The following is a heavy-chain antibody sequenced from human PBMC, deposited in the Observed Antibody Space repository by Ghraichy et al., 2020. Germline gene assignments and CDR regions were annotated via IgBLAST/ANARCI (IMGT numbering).Heavy chain of an antibody. J-gene: IGHJ6*02. Sequence: GGSLRLSCAASGFGFSTYALHWVRQAPDKGLDWVTVISYDGSKKSYADSVKGRFTISRDNSKKTVSLQMNNLRPEDTGVYYCARDKVVMRYYYYAMDVWGQGTTVTVSS. CDR1: GFGFSTYA. D-gene: IGHD3-10*01. CDR3: ARDKVVMRYYYYAMDV. V-gene: IGHV3-30-3*01. CDR2: ISYDGSKK.